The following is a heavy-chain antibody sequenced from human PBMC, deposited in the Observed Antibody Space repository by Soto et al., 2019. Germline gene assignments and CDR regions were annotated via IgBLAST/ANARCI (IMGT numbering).Heavy chain of an antibody. V-gene: IGHV3-30*03. Sequence: QVQLVESGGGVVQPGRSLRLSCVDSGSKFKTYGMHWVRQAPGKGLEWVAVISYDGSNKYYTDSVKGRFTISRDNSKNTLYLQMSSLREDDTAVYYCAIDLGDWGYGTLVTVTS. J-gene: IGHJ4*01. CDR1: GSKFKTYG. CDR3: AIDLGD. CDR2: ISYDGSNK.